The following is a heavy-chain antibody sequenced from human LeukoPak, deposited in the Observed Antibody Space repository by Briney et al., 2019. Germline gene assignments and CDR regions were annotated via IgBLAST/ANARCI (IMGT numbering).Heavy chain of an antibody. CDR2: IYSGGST. Sequence: GGSLRLSCAASGFTVSSNYMSWVRQAPGKGLEWVSVIYSGGSTYYADSVKGRFTISRDNSKNTLYLQMNSLRAEDTAVYYCAKDRVRSSSGDWFDPWGQGTLVTVSS. CDR1: GFTVSSNY. J-gene: IGHJ5*02. D-gene: IGHD3-22*01. V-gene: IGHV3-53*05. CDR3: AKDRVRSSSGDWFDP.